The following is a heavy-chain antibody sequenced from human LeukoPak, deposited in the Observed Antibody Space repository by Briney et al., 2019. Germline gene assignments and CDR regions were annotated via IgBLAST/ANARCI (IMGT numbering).Heavy chain of an antibody. CDR3: TTGLCSSTSCPSPTS. CDR1: GFTFSNAW. V-gene: IGHV3-15*01. J-gene: IGHJ5*02. D-gene: IGHD2-2*01. Sequence: PGGSLRLSCAASGFTFSNAWMSWVRQAPGKGLEWVGHIKSKTDGGTTDYAAPVKGRFTISRDDSKNTLYLQMNSLKTEDTAVYYCTTGLCSSTSCPSPTSWGQGTLVTVSS. CDR2: IKSKTDGGTT.